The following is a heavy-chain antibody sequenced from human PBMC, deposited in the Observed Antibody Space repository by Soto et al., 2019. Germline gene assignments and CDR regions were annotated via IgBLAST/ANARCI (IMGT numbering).Heavy chain of an antibody. Sequence: HPGGSLRLSCAASGFTFSGSAMHWVRQASGKGLEWVGRIRSKANSYATAYAASVKGRFTISRDDSKNTAYLQMNSLKIEDTAVYYCTRHGGGYCSSTSCSNNWGQGTLVTVSS. CDR2: IRSKANSYAT. D-gene: IGHD2-2*01. J-gene: IGHJ4*02. CDR3: TRHGGGYCSSTSCSNN. CDR1: GFTFSGSA. V-gene: IGHV3-73*01.